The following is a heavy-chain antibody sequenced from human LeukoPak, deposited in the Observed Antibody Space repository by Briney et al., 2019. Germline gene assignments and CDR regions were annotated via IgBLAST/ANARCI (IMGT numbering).Heavy chain of an antibody. Sequence: GGSLRLSCAASGFTFSSYEMNWVRQAPGKGLEWVSYISSSGSTIYYADSVKGRFTISRDNSKSTLYIQMNSLRAEDTAVYYCARAKPKNMVRGLIMRRESRYYFDYWGQGNLVTVSS. J-gene: IGHJ4*02. V-gene: IGHV3-48*03. CDR1: GFTFSSYE. CDR3: ARAKPKNMVRGLIMRRESRYYFDY. CDR2: ISSSGSTI. D-gene: IGHD3-10*01.